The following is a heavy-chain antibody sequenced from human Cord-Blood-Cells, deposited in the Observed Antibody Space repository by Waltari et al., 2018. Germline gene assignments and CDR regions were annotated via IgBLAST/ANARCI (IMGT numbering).Heavy chain of an antibody. CDR1: GFTVSSNY. V-gene: IGHV3-53*01. Sequence: EVQLVESGGGLIQPGGSLRLSCAASGFTVSSNYMSWVRQAPGKGREWVSVIYSGGSTYYADPRKGRFTISRDNSKNTLYLQMNSLSAEATAVYYCARDGGLAGYWYFDLWGRGTLVTVSS. D-gene: IGHD3-16*01. CDR2: IYSGGST. CDR3: ARDGGLAGYWYFDL. J-gene: IGHJ2*01.